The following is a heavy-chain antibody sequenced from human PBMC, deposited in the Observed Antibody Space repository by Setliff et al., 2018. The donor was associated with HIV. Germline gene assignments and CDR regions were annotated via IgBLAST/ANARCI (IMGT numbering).Heavy chain of an antibody. V-gene: IGHV3-15*01. J-gene: IGHJ6*03. CDR1: GFTFSSAW. CDR3: AKLSGGSFYVNLYYYMDV. D-gene: IGHD1-26*01. Sequence: PGGSLRLSCAASGFTFSSAWMIWVRQAPGKGLDWVGLISGTTDYAAPVKGRFTISRDDSRNTLFLHMSDLKTEDTAVYYCAKLSGGSFYVNLYYYMDVWGKGTTVTVSS. CDR2: ISGTT.